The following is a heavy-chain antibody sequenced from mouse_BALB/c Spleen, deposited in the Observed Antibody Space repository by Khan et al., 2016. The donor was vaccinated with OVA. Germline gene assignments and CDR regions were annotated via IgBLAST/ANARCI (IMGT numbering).Heavy chain of an antibody. V-gene: IGHV3-2*02. CDR1: GYSINSDYA. J-gene: IGHJ4*01. CDR3: ARKNYYGYAMDY. D-gene: IGHD1-1*01. CDR2: ISYGGST. Sequence: EVKLLESGPGLVKPSQSLSLTCTVTGYSINSDYAWDWIRQSPGNKLEWMGYISYGGSTSYNSSLKSRISISRDTPKNQFFLELNSVTTEDTATYYCARKNYYGYAMDYWGQGTSVTVSS.